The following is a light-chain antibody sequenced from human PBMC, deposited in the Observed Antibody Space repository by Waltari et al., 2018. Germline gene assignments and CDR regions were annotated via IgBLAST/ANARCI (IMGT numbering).Light chain of an antibody. CDR3: QQYNNWPPLT. CDR2: GAS. Sequence: EIVMTQSPATPSVSPGERATLSGRASQSVSSNLAWYQQKPGQAPRLLIYGASTRATGIPARFSGSGSGTEFTLTISSLQSEDFAVYYCQQYNNWPPLTFGGGTKVEIK. CDR1: QSVSSN. J-gene: IGKJ4*01. V-gene: IGKV3-15*01.